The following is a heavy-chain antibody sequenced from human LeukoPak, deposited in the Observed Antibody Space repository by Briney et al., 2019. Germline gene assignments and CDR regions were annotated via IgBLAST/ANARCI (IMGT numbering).Heavy chain of an antibody. J-gene: IGHJ6*03. CDR1: GGSISSGDYY. CDR3: ARDTWGGSSMDV. V-gene: IGHV4-30-4*02. D-gene: IGHD3-16*01. CDR2: IYYSGST. Sequence: TSETLSLTCTVSGGSISSGDYYWSWIRQPPGEGLEWIGYIYYSGSTYYNPSLKSRVTISVDTSKNQFSLKLSSVTAADTAVYYCARDTWGGSSMDVWGKGTTVIVSS.